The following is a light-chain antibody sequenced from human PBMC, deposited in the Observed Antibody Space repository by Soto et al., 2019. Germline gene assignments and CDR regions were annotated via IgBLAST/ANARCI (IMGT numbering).Light chain of an antibody. CDR1: QRINNW. Sequence: DTQMTQSPSTLSAFVGDRVTITCRASQRINNWLAWFQQKPGTAPKLLIYDASSLESGVPSRFSGSGSGTEFTLTISSLQPDDFATYYCQQYNSYSLTFGGGTKVEIK. V-gene: IGKV1-5*01. CDR3: QQYNSYSLT. CDR2: DAS. J-gene: IGKJ4*01.